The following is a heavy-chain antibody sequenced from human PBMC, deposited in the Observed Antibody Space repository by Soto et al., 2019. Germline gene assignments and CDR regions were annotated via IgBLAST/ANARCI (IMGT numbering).Heavy chain of an antibody. D-gene: IGHD1-1*01. Sequence: SETLSLTCSVSGGSINSYGSGGHYWSWSRQHPVKGLEWIGYICYSGGTYYNPSRSSRFIISSYPSKNHCSLKLSSVSAADTAVYYGGRTDGALDVHHWGQGTLVTVSS. V-gene: IGHV4-31*03. J-gene: IGHJ5*02. CDR1: GGSINSYGSGGHY. CDR2: ICYSGGT. CDR3: GRTDGALDVHH.